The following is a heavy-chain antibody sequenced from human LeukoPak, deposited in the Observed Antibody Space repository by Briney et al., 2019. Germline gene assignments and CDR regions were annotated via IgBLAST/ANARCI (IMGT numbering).Heavy chain of an antibody. D-gene: IGHD3-3*01. V-gene: IGHV4-30-4*08. J-gene: IGHJ4*02. CDR3: ASWYYDFWSGQHLQDY. CDR1: GGSISSGDYY. Sequence: SETLSLTCTVSGGSISSGDYYWSWIRQPPGKGLEWIGYIYYSGSTYYNPSLKSRVTISVDTSKNQFSLKLSSVTAADTAVYYCASWYYDFWSGQHLQDYWGQGTLVTVSS. CDR2: IYYSGST.